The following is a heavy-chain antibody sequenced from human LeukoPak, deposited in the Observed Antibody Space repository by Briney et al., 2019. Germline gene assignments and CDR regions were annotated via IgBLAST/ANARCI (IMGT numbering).Heavy chain of an antibody. J-gene: IGHJ6*03. D-gene: IGHD5-18*01. CDR1: GYSINSGFY. Sequence: PSETLSLTCAVSGYSINSGFYWGWIRQSPGKGLEWLGNIYHSGSTYYNPSLKSRVAISVDTPNNQFSLKLTSVTAADTAVYYCARDGPVDTAMVQNSYMDVWVKGTTVIVSS. V-gene: IGHV4-38-2*02. CDR3: ARDGPVDTAMVQNSYMDV. CDR2: IYHSGST.